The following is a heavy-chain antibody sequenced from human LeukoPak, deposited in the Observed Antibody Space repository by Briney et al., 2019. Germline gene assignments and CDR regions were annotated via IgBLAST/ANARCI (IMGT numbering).Heavy chain of an antibody. Sequence: ASVKVSCKASGGTFSSYAISWVRQAPGQGLEWMGGIIPIFGTANYAQKFQGRVTITADESTSTAYMELSSLRSEDTAVYYCARDPRPLPDGMDVWGQGTTVTVSS. CDR3: ARDPRPLPDGMDV. CDR1: GGTFSSYA. V-gene: IGHV1-69*13. J-gene: IGHJ6*02. CDR2: IIPIFGTA.